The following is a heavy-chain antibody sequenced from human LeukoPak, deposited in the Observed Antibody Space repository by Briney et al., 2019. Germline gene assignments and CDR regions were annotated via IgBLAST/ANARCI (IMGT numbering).Heavy chain of an antibody. CDR2: IKSDGST. CDR3: ATTGGYWTGIFDR. Sequence: GGSLRLSCAASGFTFSTYWMHWVRQPPGKGLVWVSRIKSDGSTNYADSVKGRFTISRDSSKNTLYLQMNSLRAEDTAVYYCATTGGYWTGIFDRWGQGTLVTVSS. CDR1: GFTFSTYW. D-gene: IGHD3-3*02. J-gene: IGHJ4*02. V-gene: IGHV3-74*01.